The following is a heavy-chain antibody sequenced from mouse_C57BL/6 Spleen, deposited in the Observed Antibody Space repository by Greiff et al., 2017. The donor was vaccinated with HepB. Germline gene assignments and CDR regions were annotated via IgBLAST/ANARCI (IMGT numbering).Heavy chain of an antibody. V-gene: IGHV3-6*01. D-gene: IGHD2-4*01. CDR1: GYSITSGYY. CDR2: ISYDGSN. CDR3: AIYDYDYFDY. Sequence: EVKLMESGPGLVKPSQSLSLTCSVTGYSITSGYYWNWIRQFPGNKLEWMGYISYDGSNNYNPSLKNRISITRDTSKNQFFLKLNSVTTEDTATYYCAIYDYDYFDYWGQGTTLTVSS. J-gene: IGHJ2*01.